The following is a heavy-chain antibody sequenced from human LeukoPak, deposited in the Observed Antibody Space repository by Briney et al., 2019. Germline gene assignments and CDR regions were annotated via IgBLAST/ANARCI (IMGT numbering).Heavy chain of an antibody. D-gene: IGHD2-15*01. V-gene: IGHV3-7*01. CDR3: ARDHYRKAARAFDY. CDR1: GFTFSNYW. J-gene: IGHJ4*02. CDR2: IKQDGSEK. Sequence: GGSLRLSCAASGFTFSNYWRSWVRQAPGKGPEWVANIKQDGSEKYYVDSVKGRFTISIDNAKNSLYLQMNSLRAEDTAVYYCARDHYRKAARAFDYCGRGPGVPV.